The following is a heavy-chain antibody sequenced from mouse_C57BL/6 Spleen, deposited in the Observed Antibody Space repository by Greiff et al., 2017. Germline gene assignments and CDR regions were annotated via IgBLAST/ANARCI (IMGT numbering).Heavy chain of an antibody. V-gene: IGHV1-54*01. CDR1: GYAFTNYL. J-gene: IGHJ4*01. CDR2: INPGSGGT. CDR3: ARDGTLYAMDY. D-gene: IGHD1-1*01. Sequence: QVQLQQSGAELVRPGTSVKVSCKASGYAFTNYLIEWVKQRPGQGLEWIGVINPGSGGTNYNEKFKGKATLTADKSSSTAYMQLSSLTSEDSAVYFCARDGTLYAMDYWCQGTSVTVSS.